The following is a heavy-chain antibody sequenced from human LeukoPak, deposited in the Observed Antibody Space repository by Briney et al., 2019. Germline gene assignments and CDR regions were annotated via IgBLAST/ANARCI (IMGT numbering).Heavy chain of an antibody. J-gene: IGHJ4*02. CDR1: GGSFSGYY. D-gene: IGHD3-22*01. Sequence: SETLSLTCAVYGGSFSGYYWSWIRQPPGKGLEWIGEINHSGSTNYNPSLKSRVTISVDTSKNQFSLKLSSVTAADAAVYCCARGQGYYDSSGYRHWGQGTLVTVSS. CDR3: ARGQGYYDSSGYRH. V-gene: IGHV4-34*01. CDR2: INHSGST.